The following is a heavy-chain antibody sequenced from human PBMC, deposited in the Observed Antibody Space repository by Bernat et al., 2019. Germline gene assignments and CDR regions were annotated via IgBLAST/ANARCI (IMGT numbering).Heavy chain of an antibody. D-gene: IGHD5/OR15-5a*01. Sequence: QVQLVESGGGLVKPGGSLRLSCAASGFTFSDYDMSWIRQAPGKGLEWLSGISSSGTTIYYADSVKGRFTISRDNAKNSLYLQMNSLRAADSAVYYCARHSRVGHLFDPWGQGTLVTVSS. V-gene: IGHV3-11*01. CDR2: ISSSGTTI. CDR3: ARHSRVGHLFDP. J-gene: IGHJ5*02. CDR1: GFTFSDYD.